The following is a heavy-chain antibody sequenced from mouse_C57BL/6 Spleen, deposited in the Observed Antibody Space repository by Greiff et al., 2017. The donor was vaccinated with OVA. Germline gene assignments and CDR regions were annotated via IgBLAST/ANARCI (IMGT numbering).Heavy chain of an antibody. V-gene: IGHV5-17*01. J-gene: IGHJ3*01. CDR1: GFTFSDYG. Sequence: EVKLMESGGGLVKPGGSLKLSCAASGFTFSDYGMHWVRQAPEKGLEWVAYISSGSSTIYYADTVKGRFTISRDNAKNTLFLQMTSLRSEDTAMYYCARERDYYGSSPWFAYWGQGTLVTVSA. CDR2: ISSGSSTI. CDR3: ARERDYYGSSPWFAY. D-gene: IGHD1-1*01.